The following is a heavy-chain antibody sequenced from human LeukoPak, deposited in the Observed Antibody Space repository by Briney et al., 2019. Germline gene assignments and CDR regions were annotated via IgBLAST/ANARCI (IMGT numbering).Heavy chain of an antibody. J-gene: IGHJ4*02. D-gene: IGHD3-22*01. CDR3: AIRGYYYDSSGYSRAFDY. CDR2: ISGSGSST. CDR1: GFTFSSYA. V-gene: IGHV3-23*01. Sequence: PGGSLRLSCAAPGFTFSSYAMSWVRQAPGKGLEWVSAISGSGSSTYYADSVKGRFTISRDNSKNTLYLQMNSLRAEDTAVYYCAIRGYYYDSSGYSRAFDYWGQGTLVTVSS.